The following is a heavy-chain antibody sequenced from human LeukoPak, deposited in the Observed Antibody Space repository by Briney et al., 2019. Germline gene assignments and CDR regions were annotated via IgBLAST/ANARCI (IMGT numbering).Heavy chain of an antibody. V-gene: IGHV4-39*01. Sequence: SETVSLTCAVSGGSISSTNYHWGWVRQPPGKGLEWIGSISYSGRTYYTPSLRSRVTISVDTSKNQFSLKLSSVTAADTAVFYCARHHCSSASCYPAGFYYYMDVWGKGTTVTISS. J-gene: IGHJ6*03. CDR1: GGSISSTNYH. CDR2: ISYSGRT. D-gene: IGHD2-2*01. CDR3: ARHHCSSASCYPAGFYYYMDV.